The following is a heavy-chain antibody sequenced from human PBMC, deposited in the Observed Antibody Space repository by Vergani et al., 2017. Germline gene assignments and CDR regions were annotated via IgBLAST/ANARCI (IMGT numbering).Heavy chain of an antibody. J-gene: IGHJ6*02. CDR2: IKSKTDGGTT. CDR1: GFTFSNAW. D-gene: IGHD3-9*01. Sequence: EVQLVESGGGLVKPGGSLRLSCAASGFTFSNAWMSWVRQAPGKGLEWVGRIKSKTDGGTTDYAAPVKGRFTIQSDDSKNTLYRQMNGLKTADTAVYYCTTGCRYGTARSQPDYYYYYGMDVWGQGTTVTVSS. CDR3: TTGCRYGTARSQPDYYYYYGMDV. V-gene: IGHV3-15*01.